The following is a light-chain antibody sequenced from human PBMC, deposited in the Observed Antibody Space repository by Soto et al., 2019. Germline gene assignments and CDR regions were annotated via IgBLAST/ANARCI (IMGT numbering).Light chain of an antibody. CDR3: QVWDISADHVV. CDR1: ENGRKS. Sequence: SYELTQPPSVSVAPGQTARMTCAGNENGRKSVHWYQKRPGQAPLLVVYDDSDRPSGIPERFSGSNSGTTATLIISRVEAGDEADYFCQVWDISADHVVFGGGTKLTVL. CDR2: DDS. V-gene: IGLV3-21*02. J-gene: IGLJ2*01.